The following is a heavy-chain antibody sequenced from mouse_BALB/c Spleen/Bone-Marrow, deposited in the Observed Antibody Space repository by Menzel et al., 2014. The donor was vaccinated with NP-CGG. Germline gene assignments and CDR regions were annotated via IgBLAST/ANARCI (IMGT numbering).Heavy chain of an antibody. CDR2: ISDGGGRA. CDR1: GFTFSSYT. Sequence: VQLKESGGGLVQPGGSLKLSCAASGFTFSSYTMSWIRQTPEKRLEWVAYISDGGGRAYYPDTVKGRFTISRDNAKNTPYLQMSSLKSEDTAMDYCARQLDSSGYVLDYWDQGTTLTVSS. CDR3: ARQLDSSGYVLDY. D-gene: IGHD3-2*01. V-gene: IGHV5-12-2*01. J-gene: IGHJ2*01.